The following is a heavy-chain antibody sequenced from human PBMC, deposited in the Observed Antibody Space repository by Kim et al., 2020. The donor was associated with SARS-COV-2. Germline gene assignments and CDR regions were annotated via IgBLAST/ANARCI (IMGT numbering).Heavy chain of an antibody. V-gene: IGHV7-4-1*02. Sequence: ASVKVSCKTSGYTFTSYTINWVRQAPGQGLEWMGWINTDTGNPTYAPGFTGRFVFSLDTSVTTAYLQISSLKAEDTAVYYCARDRQWLIRGGMDFWGQGTTVTVPS. CDR3: ARDRQWLIRGGMDF. D-gene: IGHD6-19*01. CDR1: GYTFTSYT. J-gene: IGHJ6*02. CDR2: INTDTGNP.